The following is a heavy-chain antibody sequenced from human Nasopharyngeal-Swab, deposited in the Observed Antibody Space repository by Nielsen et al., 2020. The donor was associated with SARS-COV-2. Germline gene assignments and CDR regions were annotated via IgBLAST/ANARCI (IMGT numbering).Heavy chain of an antibody. D-gene: IGHD3-3*01. CDR2: INGDGSST. Sequence: GGSLRLSCAASGFTFSSYWMHWFRQAPGKGLVWVSRINGDGSSTSYADSVKGRFTISRDNAKNTVYLQMNSLRAEETAVYYCARGLPIFDMDVWGKGTTVTVSS. CDR3: ARGLPIFDMDV. CDR1: GFTFSSYW. V-gene: IGHV3-74*01. J-gene: IGHJ6*03.